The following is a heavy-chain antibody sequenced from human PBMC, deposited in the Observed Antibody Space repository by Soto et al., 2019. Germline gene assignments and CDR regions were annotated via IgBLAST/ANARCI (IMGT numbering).Heavy chain of an antibody. V-gene: IGHV1-3*01. CDR2: INAGNGNT. Sequence: ASVKVSCKASGYTFTSYAMHWVRQAPGQRLEWMGWINAGNGNTKYSQKFQGRVTITRDTSASTAYMELSSLRSEDTAVYYCARSESNYDFWSGYYTRSDYYYYMDVWGQGTTVTVSS. J-gene: IGHJ6*02. CDR3: ARSESNYDFWSGYYTRSDYYYYMDV. CDR1: GYTFTSYA. D-gene: IGHD3-3*01.